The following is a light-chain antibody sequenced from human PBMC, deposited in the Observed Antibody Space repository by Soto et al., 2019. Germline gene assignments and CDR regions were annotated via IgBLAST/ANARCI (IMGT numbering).Light chain of an antibody. CDR1: QSISYSSNKKNQ. CDR2: WAS. V-gene: IGKV4-1*01. Sequence: DIVMTQSPDSLAVSLGERATINCKSSQSISYSSNKKNQFAWYQQKPGQPPQMLIYWASTRESGVPDRFTGSGSGTDFTLTISRLQAEDVAVYYCQQYHSSPVTFGQGTRLEIK. J-gene: IGKJ5*01. CDR3: QQYHSSPVT.